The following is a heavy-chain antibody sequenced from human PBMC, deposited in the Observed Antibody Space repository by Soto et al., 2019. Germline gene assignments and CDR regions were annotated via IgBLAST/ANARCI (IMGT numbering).Heavy chain of an antibody. Sequence: GGSLRLSCEASAFTFSNYAMHWVRQAPGKGLEWVSYITSSGSYTKYADPVQGRFTISRDNAKNLLYLQMNSLRAEVTAVYYCETETADIDVLGLRTTVTVS. D-gene: IGHD5-18*01. V-gene: IGHV3-11*05. CDR2: ITSSGSYT. CDR3: ETETADIDV. CDR1: AFTFSNYA. J-gene: IGHJ6*02.